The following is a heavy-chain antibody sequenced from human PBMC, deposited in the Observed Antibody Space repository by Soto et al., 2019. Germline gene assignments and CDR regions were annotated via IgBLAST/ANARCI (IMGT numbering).Heavy chain of an antibody. Sequence: QVQLRESGPGLVKPSGTLSLTCIVSGTSISSSYWWTWVRQPPGKGLEWIGQIYHSGITNYNPSRKSRVSISVDKSTNQFSLKLSSVTAADTAVYYCATLPPRIVVEVSPFPTWGPGTLVAVSS. CDR1: GTSISSSYW. D-gene: IGHD2-15*01. CDR2: IYHSGIT. V-gene: IGHV4-4*02. CDR3: ATLPPRIVVEVSPFPT. J-gene: IGHJ5*02.